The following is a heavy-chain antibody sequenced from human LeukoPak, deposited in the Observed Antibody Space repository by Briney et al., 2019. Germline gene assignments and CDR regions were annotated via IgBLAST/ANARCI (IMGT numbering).Heavy chain of an antibody. CDR1: GFTFSSYG. CDR2: IWYDGSNK. Sequence: GRSLRLSCAASGFTFSSYGMHWVRQAPGKGLEWVAVIWYDGSNKYYADSVKGRFTISRDNSKNTLYLQMNSLRAEDTAVYYCARDSPAGYSYGGVFGIFDYWGQGTLVTVSS. V-gene: IGHV3-33*01. CDR3: ARDSPAGYSYGGVFGIFDY. J-gene: IGHJ4*02. D-gene: IGHD5-18*01.